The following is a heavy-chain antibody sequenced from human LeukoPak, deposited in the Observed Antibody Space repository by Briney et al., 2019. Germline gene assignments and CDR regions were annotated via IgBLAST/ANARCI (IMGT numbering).Heavy chain of an antibody. CDR2: IHYSGST. J-gene: IGHJ4*02. CDR3: ASHYYDSSGFYYIEDY. CDR1: GGSIGSSSYY. Sequence: PSETLSLTCTVSGGSIGSSSYYWGWIRQPPGKGLEWIGSIHYSGSTYYNPSLKSRVTISVDTSKNQFSLKLNSVTAADTAVYYCASHYYDSSGFYYIEDYWGQGTLVTVSS. D-gene: IGHD3-22*01. V-gene: IGHV4-39*01.